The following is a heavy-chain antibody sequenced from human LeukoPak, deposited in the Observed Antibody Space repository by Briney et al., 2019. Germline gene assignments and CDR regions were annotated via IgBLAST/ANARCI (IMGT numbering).Heavy chain of an antibody. CDR1: GGSISSSSYY. D-gene: IGHD5-18*01. J-gene: IGHJ6*03. CDR2: IYYSGRT. V-gene: IGHV4-39*07. CDR3: ARTTEGGYTYGYFYYYYMDV. Sequence: SETLSLTCTVSGGSISSSSYYWGWIRQPPGKGLEWIGSIYYSGRTYSNPSLKSRVTISVDTSKNQFSLKLTSVAAADTAVYYCARTTEGGYTYGYFYYYYMDVWGKGTTVTISS.